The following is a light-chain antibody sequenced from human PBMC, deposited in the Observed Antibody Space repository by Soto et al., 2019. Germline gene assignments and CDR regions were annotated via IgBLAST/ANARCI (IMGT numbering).Light chain of an antibody. CDR1: QTISSW. V-gene: IGKV1-5*01. CDR2: DAS. J-gene: IGKJ1*01. CDR3: QQYNRHSEWT. Sequence: DIQMTQSPSTLSASVGDRVTITCRASQTISSWLAWYQQKTGKAPKLLIYDASSLETGVPSRFSGSGSGTEFTLTISSLQPDDFAAYYCQQYNRHSEWTFGQGTKVEIK.